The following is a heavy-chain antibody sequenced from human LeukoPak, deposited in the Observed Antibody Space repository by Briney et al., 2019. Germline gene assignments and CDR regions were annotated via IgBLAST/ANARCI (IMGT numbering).Heavy chain of an antibody. CDR1: GGSISSYY. Sequence: SETLSLTCTVSGGSISSYYWSWIRQPAGKGREWIGRIYTSGSTNYNPSLKSRVTISVDKSKNQFSLKPSSVTAADTAVYYCARDLRFGPLDGSYMDVWGKGTTVTVS. V-gene: IGHV4-4*07. J-gene: IGHJ6*03. CDR3: ARDLRFGPLDGSYMDV. D-gene: IGHD3-10*01. CDR2: IYTSGST.